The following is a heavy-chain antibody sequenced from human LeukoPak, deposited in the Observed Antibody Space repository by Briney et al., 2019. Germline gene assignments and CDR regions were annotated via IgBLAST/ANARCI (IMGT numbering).Heavy chain of an antibody. J-gene: IGHJ5*02. CDR2: IFYSGST. CDR3: ARSQGSYWFGELLPPNWFDP. Sequence: SETLSLTCTVSSGSTSTSNYYWGWVRQPPGKALEWIGNIFYSGSTYYSPSLKSRVTISLDTSRNQFSLKLSSVTAADTAVYYCARSQGSYWFGELLPPNWFDPWGQGTLVTVSS. CDR1: SGSTSTSNYY. V-gene: IGHV4-39*07. D-gene: IGHD3-10*01.